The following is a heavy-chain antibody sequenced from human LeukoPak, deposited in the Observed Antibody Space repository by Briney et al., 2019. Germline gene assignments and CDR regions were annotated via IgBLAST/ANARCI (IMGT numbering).Heavy chain of an antibody. Sequence: PGGSLRLSCAASGFTFSSYSMNWVRQAPGKGPEWIGSVYYSGSTYYNPSLKSRLTISVDTSRDQFSLRLSSVTAADTAIYYCARLESTSGWYPIDYWGQGTLVTVSS. D-gene: IGHD6-19*01. CDR2: VYYSGST. CDR3: ARLESTSGWYPIDY. J-gene: IGHJ4*02. CDR1: GFTFSSYSMN. V-gene: IGHV4-39*01.